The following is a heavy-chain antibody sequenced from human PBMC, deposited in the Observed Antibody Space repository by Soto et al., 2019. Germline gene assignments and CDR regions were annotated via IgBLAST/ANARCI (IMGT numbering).Heavy chain of an antibody. CDR3: ARAGPADLEALVQAAAFDI. J-gene: IGHJ3*02. D-gene: IGHD6-13*01. Sequence: GGSLRLSCAASGFTFSSYAMHWVRQAPGKGLEYVSAISSNGGSTYYANSVKGRFTISRDNSKNTLYLQMGSLRAEDMAVYYCARAGPADLEALVQAAAFDIWGQGTMVTVSS. CDR2: ISSNGGST. V-gene: IGHV3-64*01. CDR1: GFTFSSYA.